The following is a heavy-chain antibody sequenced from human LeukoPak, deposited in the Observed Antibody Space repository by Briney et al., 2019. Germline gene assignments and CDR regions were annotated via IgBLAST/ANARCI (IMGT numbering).Heavy chain of an antibody. D-gene: IGHD4-17*01. CDR1: GRSISGFH. CDR2: IYPSGST. V-gene: IGHV4-4*07. CDR3: ARDRYGDPSYYYYMDV. Sequence: SGTLSLTCTVSGRSISGFHWSWIRQPAGKGLEWIGRIYPSGSTNYNPSLEGRVTMSVDTSKNQFSLRLSAVTAADTAVYYCARDRYGDPSYYYYMDVWGKGTTVTISS. J-gene: IGHJ6*03.